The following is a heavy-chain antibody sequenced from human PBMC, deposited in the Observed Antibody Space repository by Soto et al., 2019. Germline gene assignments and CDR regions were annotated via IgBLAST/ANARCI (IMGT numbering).Heavy chain of an antibody. CDR1: GGPITSGGYY. CDR2: IYYSGFT. V-gene: IGHV4-31*03. CDR3: ARSVFP. Sequence: SETLSLTCTVSGGPITSGGYYWSWIRQHPGKGLECVGYIYYSGFTYYNPSLKSRVTISVDTSKNQFSLKLSSVTAADTAVYDCARSVFPWGQGTLVTVSS. J-gene: IGHJ5*02.